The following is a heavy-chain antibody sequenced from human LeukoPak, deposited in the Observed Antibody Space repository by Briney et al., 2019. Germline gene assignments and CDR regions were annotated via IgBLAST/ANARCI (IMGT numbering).Heavy chain of an antibody. CDR3: ARGRAVAEDFDY. D-gene: IGHD6-19*01. CDR1: GYTFTSYY. CDR2: IIPIFGTA. V-gene: IGHV1-69*13. Sequence: SVKVSCKASGYTFTSYYMHWVRQAPGQGLEWMGGIIPIFGTANYAQKFQGRVTITADESTGTAYMELSSLRSEDTAVYYCARGRAVAEDFDYWGQGTLVTVSS. J-gene: IGHJ4*02.